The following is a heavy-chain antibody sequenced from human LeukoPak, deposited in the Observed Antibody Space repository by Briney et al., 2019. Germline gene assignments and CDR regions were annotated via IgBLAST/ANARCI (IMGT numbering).Heavy chain of an antibody. Sequence: GGSLRLSCAASGFTFSDYYMSWIRQAPGKGLDWVSYISSSSSYTNYADSVKGRFTISRDNAKNSLYLQMNSLRAEDTAVYYCARHGPWDYGGNSGEWFDPWGQGTLVTVSS. CDR3: ARHGPWDYGGNSGEWFDP. J-gene: IGHJ5*02. D-gene: IGHD4-23*01. V-gene: IGHV3-11*06. CDR1: GFTFSDYY. CDR2: ISSSSSYT.